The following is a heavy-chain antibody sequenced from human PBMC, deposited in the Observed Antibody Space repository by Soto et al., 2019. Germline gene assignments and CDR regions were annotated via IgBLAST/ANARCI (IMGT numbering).Heavy chain of an antibody. Sequence: GGSLRLSCAASGFTFSSYGMHWVRQAPGKGLEWVAVIWYDGSNKYYADSVKGRFTISRDNSKNTLYLQMNSLRAEDTAVYYCARGSADYGDVDYWGQGTLVTVSS. CDR2: IWYDGSNK. V-gene: IGHV3-33*01. D-gene: IGHD4-17*01. CDR1: GFTFSSYG. J-gene: IGHJ4*02. CDR3: ARGSADYGDVDY.